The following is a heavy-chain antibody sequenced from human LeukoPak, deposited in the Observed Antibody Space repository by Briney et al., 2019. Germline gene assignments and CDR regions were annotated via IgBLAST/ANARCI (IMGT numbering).Heavy chain of an antibody. V-gene: IGHV1-24*01. Sequence: ASVKVSCKVSGYTLTELSMHWVRQAPGKGLEWMGGFDSEDGETIYAQKVQGRVTMTEDTSTDTAYMELSSLRSEDTAVYYCATDFGSSRMLDFDYWGQGTLVTVSS. CDR3: ATDFGSSRMLDFDY. CDR2: FDSEDGET. D-gene: IGHD1-26*01. J-gene: IGHJ4*02. CDR1: GYTLTELS.